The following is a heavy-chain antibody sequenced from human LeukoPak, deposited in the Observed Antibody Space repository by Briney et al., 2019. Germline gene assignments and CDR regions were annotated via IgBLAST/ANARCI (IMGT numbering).Heavy chain of an antibody. D-gene: IGHD3-10*01. Sequence: PSETLSLTCAVYGGSFSGYYWSWIRQPPGKGLEWIGEINHSGSTNYNPSLKSRVTISVDTSKNQFSLKLSSVTAADTAVYYCASVGYYYGSGTWDDYWGQGTLVTVSS. V-gene: IGHV4-34*01. J-gene: IGHJ4*02. CDR3: ASVGYYYGSGTWDDY. CDR2: INHSGST. CDR1: GGSFSGYY.